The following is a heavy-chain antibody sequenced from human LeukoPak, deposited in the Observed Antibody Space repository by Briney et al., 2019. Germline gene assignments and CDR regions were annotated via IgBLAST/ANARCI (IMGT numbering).Heavy chain of an antibody. D-gene: IGHD6-19*01. CDR2: ISYDSFYI. CDR3: ASQGIAVAGTRNDY. CDR1: GFTFSSYS. V-gene: IGHV3-21*01. Sequence: GGSLRLSCAASGFTFSSYSMNWVRQAPGKGLEWVSSISYDSFYISYADSVKGRFTISRDNHKTSLYLQMNSLRAEDTAVYYCASQGIAVAGTRNDYWGQGTLVTVSS. J-gene: IGHJ4*02.